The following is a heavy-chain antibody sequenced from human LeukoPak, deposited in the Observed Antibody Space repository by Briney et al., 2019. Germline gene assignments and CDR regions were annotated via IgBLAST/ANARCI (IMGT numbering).Heavy chain of an antibody. V-gene: IGHV3-48*03. CDR3: ARVPAVAGGN. CDR2: ISSSGSTI. J-gene: IGHJ4*02. D-gene: IGHD6-19*01. CDR1: GFTFSSYE. Sequence: PGGSLRLSRAASGFTFSSYEMNWVRQAPGKGLEWVSYISSSGSTIYYADSVKGRFTISRDNAKNSLYLQMNSLRAEDTAVYYCARVPAVAGGNWGQGTLVTVSS.